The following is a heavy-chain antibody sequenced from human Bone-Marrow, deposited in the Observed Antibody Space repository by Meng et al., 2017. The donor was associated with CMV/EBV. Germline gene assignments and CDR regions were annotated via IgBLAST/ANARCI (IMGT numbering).Heavy chain of an antibody. V-gene: IGHV1-2*02. CDR2: INPNSGGT. Sequence: ASVKVSCKASRYTFNVFYMHWVRQAPGQGLEWLEWINPNSGGTNFAQKFQGRVIMTRDTSISTAYMELSRLTSDDTAVYYCAREGNYAFDYWGQGTLVTVSS. D-gene: IGHD1-7*01. CDR3: AREGNYAFDY. CDR1: RYTFNVFY. J-gene: IGHJ4*02.